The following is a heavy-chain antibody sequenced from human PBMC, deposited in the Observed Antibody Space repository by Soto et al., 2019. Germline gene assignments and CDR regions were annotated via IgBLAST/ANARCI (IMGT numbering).Heavy chain of an antibody. CDR2: IIPIFSTA. D-gene: IGHD2-21*02. V-gene: IGHV1-69*06. J-gene: IGHJ6*01. Sequence: ASVKVSCKASGGTFSSYAISWVRQAPGQGLEWMGGIIPIFSTANYAQKFQGRVTITADKSTSTAYMELSSLRSEDTAVYYCARANCRGGDCYSPPVRYYYGMDVWGQGTTVTVSS. CDR1: GGTFSSYA. CDR3: ARANCRGGDCYSPPVRYYYGMDV.